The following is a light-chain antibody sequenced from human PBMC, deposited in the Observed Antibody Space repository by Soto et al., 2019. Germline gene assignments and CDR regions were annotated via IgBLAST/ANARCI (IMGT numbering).Light chain of an antibody. CDR2: KAS. CDR3: QQYNKWPAEIT. CDR1: QTISSW. J-gene: IGKJ5*01. V-gene: IGKV1-5*03. Sequence: EIQMSQSPSTLSGSVGDRVTITCRASQTISSWLAWYQQKPGKAPKLLIYKASTLKSGVPSRFSGSGSGTEFTLTISSLQSEDSGVYYCQQYNKWPAEITFGQGTRLEI.